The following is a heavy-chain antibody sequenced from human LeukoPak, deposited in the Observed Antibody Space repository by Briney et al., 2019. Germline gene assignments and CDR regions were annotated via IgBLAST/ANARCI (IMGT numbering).Heavy chain of an antibody. CDR1: GGSIRSSDYY. V-gene: IGHV4-39*01. CDR3: VRRQWGSSNVDY. Sequence: MPSETLSLTCTVAGGSIRSSDYYWGWIRQPPGKGLGWIGCIYYSGSTYYNPSLKRRVTISIHTSNNQFSLKMSSVTAADTAVYYCVRRQWGSSNVDYWGQGTLVTVSS. J-gene: IGHJ4*02. CDR2: IYYSGST. D-gene: IGHD7-27*01.